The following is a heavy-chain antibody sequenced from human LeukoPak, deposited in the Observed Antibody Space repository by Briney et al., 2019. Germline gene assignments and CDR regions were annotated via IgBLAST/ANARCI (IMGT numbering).Heavy chain of an antibody. Sequence: PGGSLRLSCAASGFTFSSYSMNWVRHAPGKGLEWGSSISSSSSYIYYADSVKSRFTISRDNAKNSLYLQMNSLRAEDKDVYYCARSPESDWGQGTLVTVSS. CDR3: ARSPESD. J-gene: IGHJ4*02. CDR1: GFTFSSYS. CDR2: ISSSSSYI. V-gene: IGHV3-21*01.